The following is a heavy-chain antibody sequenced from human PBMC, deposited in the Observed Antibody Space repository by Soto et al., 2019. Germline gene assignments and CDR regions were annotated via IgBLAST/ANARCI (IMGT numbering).Heavy chain of an antibody. J-gene: IGHJ5*02. CDR1: GGSISSGDYY. Sequence: PSETLSLTCTVSGGSISSGDYYWSWIRQPPGKGLEWIGYIYYSGSTYYNPSLKSRVTISVDTSKNQFSLKLSSVTAADTAVYYCARMEQQLTSGWFDPWGQGTLVTVSS. V-gene: IGHV4-30-4*01. CDR2: IYYSGST. CDR3: ARMEQQLTSGWFDP. D-gene: IGHD6-13*01.